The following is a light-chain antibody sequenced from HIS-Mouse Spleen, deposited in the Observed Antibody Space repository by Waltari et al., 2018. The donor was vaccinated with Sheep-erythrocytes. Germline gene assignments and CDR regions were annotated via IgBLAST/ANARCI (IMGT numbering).Light chain of an antibody. CDR2: WAS. Sequence: DIVMTQSPDSLAVSLGERATINCKSSQSVLYSSNNKNYLAWYQQKPGQPPKLRIYWASTRESGVPDRFSCSGSGTDFTLTISSLQAEDVAVYYCQQYYSTLTFGGGTKVEIK. CDR3: QQYYSTLT. V-gene: IGKV4-1*01. CDR1: QSVLYSSNNKNY. J-gene: IGKJ4*01.